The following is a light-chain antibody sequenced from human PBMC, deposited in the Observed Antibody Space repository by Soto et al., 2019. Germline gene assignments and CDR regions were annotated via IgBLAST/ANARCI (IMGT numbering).Light chain of an antibody. CDR1: QSFNSNY. V-gene: IGKV3-20*01. Sequence: EIVFTQSPGTLSLSPGDRATLSCRASQSFNSNYLAWYQRKPGQAPRLLIYGASNRATDIPYRFSASGSGTDFTLTITRLEAGDFAVYYCQRDDSTPLTFGQGTKVEAK. CDR3: QRDDSTPLT. CDR2: GAS. J-gene: IGKJ1*01.